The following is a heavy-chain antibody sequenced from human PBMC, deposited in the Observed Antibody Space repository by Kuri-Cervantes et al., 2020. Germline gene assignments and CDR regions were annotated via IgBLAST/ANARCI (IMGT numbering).Heavy chain of an antibody. CDR2: ISYDGSNK. J-gene: IGHJ4*02. D-gene: IGHD3-3*01. CDR1: GFTFSSYG. V-gene: IGHV3-30*18. CDR3: AKREYDFWSGYLPFLFDY. Sequence: GGSLRLSCAASGFTFSSYGMHWVRQAPGKGLEWVAVISYDGSNKYCADSVKGRFTISRDNSKNTLYLQMNSLRAEDTAVYYCAKREYDFWSGYLPFLFDYWGQGTLVTVSS.